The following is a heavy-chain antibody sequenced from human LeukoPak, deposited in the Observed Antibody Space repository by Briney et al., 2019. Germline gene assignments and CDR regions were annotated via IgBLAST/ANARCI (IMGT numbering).Heavy chain of an antibody. D-gene: IGHD5-18*01. CDR2: IYTSGST. CDR3: ARGAKYSYYYYMDV. Sequence: SETLSLTCTVSGGSISSYYWSWIRQPAGKGLEWIGRIYTSGSTNYNPSLKGRVTMSVDTSKNQFSLKLSSVTAADTAVYYCARGAKYSYYYYMDVWGKGTTVTVSS. V-gene: IGHV4-4*07. CDR1: GGSISSYY. J-gene: IGHJ6*03.